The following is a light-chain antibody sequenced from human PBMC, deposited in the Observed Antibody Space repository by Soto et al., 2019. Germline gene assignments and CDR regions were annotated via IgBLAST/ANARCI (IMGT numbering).Light chain of an antibody. CDR3: QTWGTGIVI. J-gene: IGLJ2*01. Sequence: QPVLTQSPSASASLGASVKLTCTLSSGHSNYAIAWHQQQPEKGPRYFMKLNRDGSHSKGDGIPNRFSGSSSGAERYLTISSLQSEDEADYYCQTWGTGIVIFGGGTKLT. CDR2: LNRDGSH. V-gene: IGLV4-69*01. CDR1: SGHSNYA.